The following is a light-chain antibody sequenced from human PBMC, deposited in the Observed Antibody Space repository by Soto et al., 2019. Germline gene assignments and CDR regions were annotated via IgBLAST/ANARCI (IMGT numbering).Light chain of an antibody. CDR3: AAWDDSLNGRGV. Sequence: QSVVTQPPSASGTLGQRVTISCSGSSSNIGRNTVNWYQQLPGTAPKLLIYSNNQRPSGVPDRFSGSKSGTSASLAISGLQSEDEADYYCAAWDDSLNGRGVFGGGTQLTVL. CDR1: SSNIGRNT. V-gene: IGLV1-44*01. CDR2: SNN. J-gene: IGLJ3*02.